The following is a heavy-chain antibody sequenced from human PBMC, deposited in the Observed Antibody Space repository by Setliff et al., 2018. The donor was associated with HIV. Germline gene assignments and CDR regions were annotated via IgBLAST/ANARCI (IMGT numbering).Heavy chain of an antibody. CDR3: ARGSCSGRYLSDY. V-gene: IGHV1-3*01. J-gene: IGHJ4*02. CDR1: GYTFSTNA. D-gene: IGHD2-15*01. CDR2: INAGDDNT. Sequence: ASAKVSCKAFGYTFSTNAIHWVRQAPGQRLEWMGYINAGDDNTRYSEKFQGRVTITRDTSANTAYMELSSLRSEDTAVYYCARGSCSGRYLSDYWGRGTLVTVSS.